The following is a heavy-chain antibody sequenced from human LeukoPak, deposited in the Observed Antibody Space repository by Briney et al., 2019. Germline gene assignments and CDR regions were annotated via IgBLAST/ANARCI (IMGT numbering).Heavy chain of an antibody. CDR2: ISSSSSTI. CDR1: GFTFSSYS. D-gene: IGHD4-17*01. J-gene: IGHJ6*04. Sequence: GGSLRLSCAASGFTFSSYSMNWVRQAPGKGLEWVSYISSSSSTIYYADSVKGRFTISRDNAKNSLYLQMNSLRAEDTAVYYCAKVSVTTLMDVWGKGTTVTVSS. CDR3: AKVSVTTLMDV. V-gene: IGHV3-48*01.